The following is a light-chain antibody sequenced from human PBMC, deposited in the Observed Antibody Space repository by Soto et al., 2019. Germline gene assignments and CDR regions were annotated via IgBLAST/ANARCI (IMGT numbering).Light chain of an antibody. J-gene: IGKJ3*01. CDR1: QSVLYSPNNKNY. CDR2: WAS. V-gene: IGKV4-1*01. Sequence: DIVMTQSPDSLAVSLGEGATINCKSSQSVLYSPNNKNYLAWYQQKPGQPPKLLIYWASIRESGVPDRFSGSGSGTAFTLTSSSLQAEDVAVYYCQEYYSTPLTFGPGTKVDIK. CDR3: QEYYSTPLT.